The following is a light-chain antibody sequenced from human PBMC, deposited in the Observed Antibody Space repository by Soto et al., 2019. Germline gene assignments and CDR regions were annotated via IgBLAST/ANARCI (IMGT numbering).Light chain of an antibody. CDR3: GTWDSCLSAFWV. V-gene: IGLV1-51*02. CDR1: SSNIENNY. CDR2: ENN. Sequence: QSVLTQPPSVSAAPGQKVTISCSGSSSNIENNYVSWYQQFPGTAPKLLIYENNKRPSGIPDRFSGAKSVTSATMGITGLQTGDEADYYCGTWDSCLSAFWVFGGGTKLTVL. J-gene: IGLJ3*02.